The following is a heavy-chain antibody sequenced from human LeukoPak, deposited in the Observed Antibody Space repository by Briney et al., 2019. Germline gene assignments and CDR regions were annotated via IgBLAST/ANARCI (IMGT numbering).Heavy chain of an antibody. V-gene: IGHV1-24*01. J-gene: IGHJ5*02. Sequence: ASVKVSCKVSGYTLTELSMHWVRQAPGKGLEWMGGFDPEDGETIYAQKFQGRVTMTEDTSTDTAYMELSSLRSEDTAVYYCARARKGDGYNYNWFDPWGQGTLVTVSS. CDR1: GYTLTELS. CDR3: ARARKGDGYNYNWFDP. CDR2: FDPEDGET. D-gene: IGHD5-24*01.